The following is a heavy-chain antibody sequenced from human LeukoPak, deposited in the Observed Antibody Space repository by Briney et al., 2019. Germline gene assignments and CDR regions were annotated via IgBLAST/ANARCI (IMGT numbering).Heavy chain of an antibody. CDR2: ISGSGGST. V-gene: IGHV3-23*01. CDR1: GFTFSSYA. D-gene: IGHD3-22*01. Sequence: GGSLRLSCAASGFTFSSYAMSWVRQAPGKGLEWVSAISGSGGSTYYADSVKGRFTISRDNSKNTLYLQMNSLRAEDTAVYYCAKDIYYYDSSRERKYYFDYWGQGILVTVSS. CDR3: AKDIYYYDSSRERKYYFDY. J-gene: IGHJ4*02.